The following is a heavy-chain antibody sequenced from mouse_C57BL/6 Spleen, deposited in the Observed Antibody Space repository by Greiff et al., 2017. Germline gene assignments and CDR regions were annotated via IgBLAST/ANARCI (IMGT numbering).Heavy chain of an antibody. V-gene: IGHV14-4*01. D-gene: IGHD1-1*01. CDR1: GFNIKDDY. CDR2: FDPATGDP. J-gene: IGHJ1*03. Sequence: VQLQQSGAELVRPGASVKLSCTASGFNIKDDYMHWVKQRPEQGLEWIGWFDPATGDPESASKFQGKATVTADTSSNSAYLQLSSRTSEDTAVYYCTTLSTTGHVWGTGTTVTVSS. CDR3: TTLSTTGHV.